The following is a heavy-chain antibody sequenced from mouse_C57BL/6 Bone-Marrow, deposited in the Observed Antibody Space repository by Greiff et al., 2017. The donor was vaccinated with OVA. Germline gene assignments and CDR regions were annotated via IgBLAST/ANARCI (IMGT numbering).Heavy chain of an antibody. CDR3: ARQGLLRD. Sequence: EVQLVESGGDLVKPGGSVKLSCTASGFTFSSYGMSWVRQTPDKRLEWIATISSGGSCTYYPDRLKGRFTITRDNAKNTRYLQMSSLKSEDTAMDYCARQGLLRDWGQGTTLTVSA. CDR1: GFTFSSYG. J-gene: IGHJ2*01. V-gene: IGHV5-6*01. D-gene: IGHD1-1*01. CDR2: ISSGGSCT.